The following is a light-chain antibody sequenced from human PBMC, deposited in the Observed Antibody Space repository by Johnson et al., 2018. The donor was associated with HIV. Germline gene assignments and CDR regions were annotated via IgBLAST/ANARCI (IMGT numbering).Light chain of an antibody. Sequence: QSVLTQPPSVSAAPGQKVTISCSGSSSNIGNNYVSWYQQLPGTAPKLLIYDNNKRPSGIPDRFSYSKSGTSATLGITGLPTGDEADYYCGTWDTSLTTGGVFGTGTKVT. V-gene: IGLV1-51*01. CDR1: SSNIGNNY. CDR3: GTWDTSLTTGGV. CDR2: DNN. J-gene: IGLJ1*01.